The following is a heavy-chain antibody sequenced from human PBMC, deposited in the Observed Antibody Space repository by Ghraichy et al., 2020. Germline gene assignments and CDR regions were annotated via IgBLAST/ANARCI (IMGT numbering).Heavy chain of an antibody. J-gene: IGHJ4*02. CDR3: AREVRSRGWYSIDY. Sequence: GGSLRLSCVASGFTFSTYAMAWARQAPGKGLEWVSTIRPAGDITYYTGSVRGRFSISRDNSKTTVFLQMNDLGVDDTAFYYCAREVRSRGWYSIDYWGQGTLVTVSS. D-gene: IGHD6-19*01. V-gene: IGHV3-23*01. CDR1: GFTFSTYA. CDR2: IRPAGDIT.